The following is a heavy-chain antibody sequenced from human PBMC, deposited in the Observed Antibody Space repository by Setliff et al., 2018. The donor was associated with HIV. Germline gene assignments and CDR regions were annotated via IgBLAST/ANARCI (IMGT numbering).Heavy chain of an antibody. CDR3: ARGQSQGYAYSGSYGAFDI. CDR2: ISAYNGNT. J-gene: IGHJ3*02. Sequence: ASVKVSCKASGYTFTSYGISWVRQAPGQGLEWMGWISAYNGNTNYAQKLKGRVTMTTDTSTSTAYMEVRSLRSDDTALYYCARGQSQGYAYSGSYGAFDIWGQGTMVTVSS. V-gene: IGHV1-18*01. D-gene: IGHD1-26*01. CDR1: GYTFTSYG.